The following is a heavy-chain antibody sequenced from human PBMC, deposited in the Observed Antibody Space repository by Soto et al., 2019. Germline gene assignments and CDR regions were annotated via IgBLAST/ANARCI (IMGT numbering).Heavy chain of an antibody. J-gene: IGHJ5*02. CDR1: GGSISSSSYY. V-gene: IGHV4-39*01. Sequence: QLQLQESGPGLVKPSETLSLTCTVSGGSISSSSYYWGWIRQPPGKGLEWIGSIYYSGSTYYNPSLKSRVTISVDTSKNQFSLKLSSATAADTAVYYCARHNILVVTANNWFDPWGQGTLVTVSS. D-gene: IGHD2-21*02. CDR2: IYYSGST. CDR3: ARHNILVVTANNWFDP.